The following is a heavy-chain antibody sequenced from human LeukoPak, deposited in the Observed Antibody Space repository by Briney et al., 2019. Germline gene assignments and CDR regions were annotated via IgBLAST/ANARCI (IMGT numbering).Heavy chain of an antibody. J-gene: IGHJ4*02. CDR3: AKRGDGGHKSLEY. Sequence: PGGSLRLSCAASGCTFSNYGMHWVRQAPGKGLEWVATITYDGSSEYYADSVKDRFTVSRDNSKNTLYLQMSSLKTEDTAVYYCAKRGDGGHKSLEYWGQGTLVIVSS. V-gene: IGHV3-30*18. CDR1: GCTFSNYG. D-gene: IGHD3-16*01. CDR2: ITYDGSSE.